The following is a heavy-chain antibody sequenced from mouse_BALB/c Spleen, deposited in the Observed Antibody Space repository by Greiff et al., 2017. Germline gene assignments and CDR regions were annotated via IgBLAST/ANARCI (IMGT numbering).Heavy chain of an antibody. CDR3: AGEGETGTVFAY. CDR2: ISTYYGNT. V-gene: IGHV1S137*01. CDR1: GYTFTDYA. D-gene: IGHD4-1*01. J-gene: IGHJ3*01. Sequence: QVQLQQSGPELVRPGVSVKISCKGSGYTFTDYAMHWVKQSHAKSLEWIGVISTYYGNTNYNQKFKGKATMTVDKSSSTAYMELARLTSEDSAIYYCAGEGETGTVFAYWGQGTLVTVSA.